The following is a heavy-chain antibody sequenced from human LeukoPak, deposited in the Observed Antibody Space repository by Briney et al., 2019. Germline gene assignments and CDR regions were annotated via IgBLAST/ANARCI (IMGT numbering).Heavy chain of an antibody. CDR2: IKQDGSEK. Sequence: PGGSLRLSCAVSGFTFSIYWMSWVRQAPGTGLEWVADIKQDGSEKYYVDSVKGRFTTSRDNAKNSLYLQMNSLRAEDTALYYCARSSAVTILDVWGKGTTVTVSS. D-gene: IGHD4-17*01. CDR1: GFTFSIYW. J-gene: IGHJ6*04. CDR3: ARSSAVTILDV. V-gene: IGHV3-7*03.